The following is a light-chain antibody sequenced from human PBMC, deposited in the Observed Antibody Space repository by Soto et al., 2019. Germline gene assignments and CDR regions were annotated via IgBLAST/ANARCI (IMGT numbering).Light chain of an antibody. Sequence: DIQMNQSPSTLSSSVGDTVTIACRASQRISGWLAWHQQKPGKAPKLLIYDVSALKRGVPPRFSGSGSGTEFTLAISILQPDELATYFCQQYHTVPYTCGQGTKVDIK. CDR1: QRISGW. CDR2: DVS. J-gene: IGKJ2*01. CDR3: QQYHTVPYT. V-gene: IGKV1-5*01.